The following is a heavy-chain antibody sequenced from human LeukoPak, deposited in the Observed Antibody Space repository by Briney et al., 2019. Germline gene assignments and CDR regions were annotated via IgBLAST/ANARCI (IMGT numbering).Heavy chain of an antibody. D-gene: IGHD3-10*01. CDR1: GFTFSSYA. V-gene: IGHV3-23*01. CDR2: ISGSGGST. J-gene: IGHJ4*02. CDR3: AKKEAYYYGSGSDYFDY. Sequence: GGSLRLSRAASGFTFSSYAMSWVRQAPGKGLEWVSAISGSGGSTYYADSVKGRFTISRDNSKNTLYLQMNNLRAEDTAVYYCAKKEAYYYGSGSDYFDYWGQGTLVTVSS.